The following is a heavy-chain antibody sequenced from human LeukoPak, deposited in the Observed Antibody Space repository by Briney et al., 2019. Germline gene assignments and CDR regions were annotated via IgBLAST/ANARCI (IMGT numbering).Heavy chain of an antibody. CDR1: GYTFTSYD. J-gene: IGHJ4*02. D-gene: IGHD4-23*01. Sequence: ASVKVSCKASGYTFTSYDINWVRQATGQGLEWMGWMNPNSGNTGYTQKFQGRVTITRNTSISTAYMELSSLRAEDTAVYYCVRSRGGNADFDYWGQGTLVTVSS. V-gene: IGHV1-8*03. CDR2: MNPNSGNT. CDR3: VRSRGGNADFDY.